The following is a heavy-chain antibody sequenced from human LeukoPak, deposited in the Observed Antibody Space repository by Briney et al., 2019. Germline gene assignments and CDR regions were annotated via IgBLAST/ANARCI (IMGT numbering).Heavy chain of an antibody. Sequence: GGSLRLSCAASGFTFNNYPMTWVRQPPGKGLEWVSGISVSGDVTYYTDSVKGRFAVSRDNSKNTLYLQMSSLRAEDTAVYYCAKRSKLSCSSTSCPLDYWGQGTLVTVSS. D-gene: IGHD2-2*01. CDR3: AKRSKLSCSSTSCPLDY. CDR1: GFTFNNYP. J-gene: IGHJ4*02. CDR2: ISVSGDVT. V-gene: IGHV3-23*01.